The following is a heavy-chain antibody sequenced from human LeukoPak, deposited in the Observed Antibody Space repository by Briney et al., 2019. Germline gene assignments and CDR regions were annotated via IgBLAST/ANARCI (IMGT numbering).Heavy chain of an antibody. Sequence: PGGSLRLSCAASGFTFSDHYMDWVRQAPGKGLEWVGRIRNRAKSYTTEYAASVKGRFTISRDDSKSSLFLQMNSLKTEDTAVYYCARSGYSSSWFDYWGQGTLVTVSS. CDR2: IRNRAKSYTT. D-gene: IGHD6-13*01. CDR3: ARSGYSSSWFDY. CDR1: GFTFSDHY. V-gene: IGHV3-72*01. J-gene: IGHJ4*02.